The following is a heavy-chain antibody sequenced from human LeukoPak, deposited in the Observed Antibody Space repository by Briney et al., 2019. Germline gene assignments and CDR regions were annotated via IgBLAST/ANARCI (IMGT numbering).Heavy chain of an antibody. CDR1: GFTFGDYV. CDR3: VRDVGAVRGEVYFDY. CDR2: ITGSGPYM. Sequence: GGSLRLSCTASGFTFGDYVMSWVRQAPGKGVEWVSSITGSGPYMLYADSVKHRFTISRDNTKNLLYLEMNSLRAEDTAMYFCVRDVGAVRGEVYFDYWGQGTLVTVSS. D-gene: IGHD3-10*01. V-gene: IGHV3-21*06. J-gene: IGHJ4*02.